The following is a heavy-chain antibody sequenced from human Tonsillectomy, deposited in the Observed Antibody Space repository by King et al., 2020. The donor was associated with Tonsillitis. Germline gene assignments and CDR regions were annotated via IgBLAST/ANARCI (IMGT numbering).Heavy chain of an antibody. CDR1: GFTFSNYA. Sequence: VQLVESGGGLVQPGGSLRLSCSASGFTFSNYAMSWVRQAPGKGLEWVSAISGRGGSTYYADAGKGRFTISRDNSKNTLDLQMDSLRAEDTAVYYCAKTSYSSSFGMDVWGQGTTVTVSS. CDR2: ISGRGGST. J-gene: IGHJ6*02. V-gene: IGHV3-23*04. CDR3: AKTSYSSSFGMDV. D-gene: IGHD6-6*01.